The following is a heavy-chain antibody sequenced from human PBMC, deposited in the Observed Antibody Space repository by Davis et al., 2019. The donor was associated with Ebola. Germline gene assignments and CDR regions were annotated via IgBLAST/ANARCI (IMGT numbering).Heavy chain of an antibody. D-gene: IGHD2-8*02. V-gene: IGHV5-51*01. CDR3: ASLRRTITGMDDAFDI. J-gene: IGHJ3*02. CDR1: GYSFTTYW. Sequence: GESLKISCEGYGYSFTTYWIGWVRQMPGKGLEWLGIIYPGDSDIRYSPSFRGQVTISADKSIKTAFLQWSSLKASDTAMYYCASLRRTITGMDDAFDIWGQGTMVTVSS. CDR2: IYPGDSDI.